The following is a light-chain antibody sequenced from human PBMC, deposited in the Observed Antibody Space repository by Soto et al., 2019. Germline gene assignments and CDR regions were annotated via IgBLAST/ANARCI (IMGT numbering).Light chain of an antibody. V-gene: IGKV3-11*01. CDR3: QQRSNYIT. Sequence: IGLTQYTAPLSLSPGDRATLSCRASQSVSRYLAWYQHKPGQAPRLLIYDTSYRATGIPARFSGSGSGTDFALTISSLEPEDFALYYCQQRSNYITFGQGTRLEIK. CDR2: DTS. CDR1: QSVSRY. J-gene: IGKJ5*01.